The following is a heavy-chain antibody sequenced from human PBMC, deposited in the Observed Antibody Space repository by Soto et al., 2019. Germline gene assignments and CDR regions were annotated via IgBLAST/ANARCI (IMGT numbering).Heavy chain of an antibody. CDR3: ARKVPGSTSRPDYWYFDL. Sequence: EVQLLESGGGLVQPGGSLRLSCAGSGFTFINYAMNWVRQAPGKGLEWVSTISGGGDAPFFADSVRGRFTISRDNSKNTVTLQMHSLGVDDTAVYFCARKVPGSTSRPDYWYFDLWGRGTLVTVSS. V-gene: IGHV3-23*01. CDR1: GFTFINYA. D-gene: IGHD3-10*01. CDR2: ISGGGDAP. J-gene: IGHJ2*01.